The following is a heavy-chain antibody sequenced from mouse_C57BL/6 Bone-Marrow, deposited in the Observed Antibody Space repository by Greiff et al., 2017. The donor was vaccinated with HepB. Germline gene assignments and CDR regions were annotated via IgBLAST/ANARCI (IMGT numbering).Heavy chain of an antibody. V-gene: IGHV5-9*01. CDR2: ISGGGGNT. D-gene: IGHD2-1*01. J-gene: IGHJ3*01. CDR3: ARGGKTWFAY. Sequence: EVQLVESGGGLVKPGGSLKLSCAASGFTFSSYTMSWVRQTPEKRLEWVATISGGGGNTYYPDSVKGRFTISRDNAKNTLYLQMSSLRSEDTALYYCARGGKTWFAYWGQGTLVTVSA. CDR1: GFTFSSYT.